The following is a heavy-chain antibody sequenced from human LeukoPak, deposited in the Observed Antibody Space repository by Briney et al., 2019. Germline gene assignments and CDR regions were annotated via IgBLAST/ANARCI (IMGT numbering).Heavy chain of an antibody. CDR3: ASSGPRGGYSSSWHPSGLMRDY. CDR2: INPKSGGT. Sequence: ASVKVSCKASGYTFTGYYMQWVRQAPGQGLEWMGRINPKSGGTNYAQKFQGRVTMTRDTSISTAYMELSGLRSDDAAVYYCASSGPRGGYSSSWHPSGLMRDYWGQGTLVTVSS. V-gene: IGHV1-2*06. CDR1: GYTFTGYY. J-gene: IGHJ4*02. D-gene: IGHD6-13*01.